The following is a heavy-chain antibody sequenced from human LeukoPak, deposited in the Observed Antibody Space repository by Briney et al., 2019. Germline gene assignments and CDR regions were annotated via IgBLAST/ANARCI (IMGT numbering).Heavy chain of an antibody. J-gene: IGHJ4*02. V-gene: IGHV4-39*01. Sequence: PSETLSPTCTVSGASMSSGNYYWGWIRQPPGKGLEWIGSIYYSGSTYYNPSLKSRVTISVDTSKNQLSLNLRSVTAADTAVYYCVRGPEGYDYGSAYFDHWGQGTLVTVSS. CDR3: VRGPEGYDYGSAYFDH. CDR2: IYYSGST. CDR1: GASMSSGNYY. D-gene: IGHD3-10*01.